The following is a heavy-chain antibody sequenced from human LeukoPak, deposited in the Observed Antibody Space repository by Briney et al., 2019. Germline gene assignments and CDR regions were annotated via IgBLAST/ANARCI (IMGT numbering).Heavy chain of an antibody. Sequence: SETLSLTSTVSGGSISSSSYYWGWLRQPPGKGLEGIGSIYCSGSTYYNPSLKSRVTISVDTSKNQFSLKLSSVTAADTAVYYCARDSGSYSYFDYWGQGTLVTVSS. J-gene: IGHJ4*02. CDR3: ARDSGSYSYFDY. V-gene: IGHV4-39*02. CDR1: GGSISSSSYY. CDR2: IYCSGST. D-gene: IGHD1-26*01.